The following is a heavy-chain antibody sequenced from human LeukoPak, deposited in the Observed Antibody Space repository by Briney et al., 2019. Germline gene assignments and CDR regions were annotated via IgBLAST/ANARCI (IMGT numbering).Heavy chain of an antibody. CDR3: ARGHRKWDLLLTATSQYNWFDP. J-gene: IGHJ5*02. V-gene: IGHV4-30-2*01. CDR2: IYHSGST. D-gene: IGHD1-26*01. CDR1: GGSISSGGYS. Sequence: PSETLSLTCAVSGGSISSGGYSWSWIRQPPGKGLEWIGYIYHSGSTYYNPSLKSRVTISVDRSKNQFSLKLSSVTAADTAVYYCARGHRKWDLLLTATSQYNWFDPWGQGTLVTVSS.